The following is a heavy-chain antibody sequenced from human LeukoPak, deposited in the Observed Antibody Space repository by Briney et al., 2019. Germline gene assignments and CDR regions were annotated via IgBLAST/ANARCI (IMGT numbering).Heavy chain of an antibody. J-gene: IGHJ3*02. V-gene: IGHV4-34*01. Sequence: SETLSLTCAVYGGSFSGYYWSWIRQPPGKGLEWIGEINHSGSTNYNPSLKSRVTISVDTSKNQFSLKLSSVTAADTAVYYCARESGLLSGIAAAGRVPDDAFDIWGQGTMVTVSS. CDR1: GGSFSGYY. CDR2: INHSGST. D-gene: IGHD6-13*01. CDR3: ARESGLLSGIAAAGRVPDDAFDI.